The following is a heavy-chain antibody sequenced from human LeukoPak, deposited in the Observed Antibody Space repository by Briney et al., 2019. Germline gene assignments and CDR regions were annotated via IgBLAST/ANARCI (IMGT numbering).Heavy chain of an antibody. V-gene: IGHV3-49*04. CDR1: GFTFGDYA. D-gene: IGHD2-15*01. J-gene: IGHJ6*02. Sequence: GGSLRLSCTASGFTFGDYAMSWARQAPGKGLEWVGFIRSKTYGGTTEYAASVKGRFTISRDDSKSITYLQMNSLRAEDTAVYYCARDLIENLGYCSGGSCQYYYYYGMDVWGQGTTVTVSS. CDR2: IRSKTYGGTT. CDR3: ARDLIENLGYCSGGSCQYYYYYGMDV.